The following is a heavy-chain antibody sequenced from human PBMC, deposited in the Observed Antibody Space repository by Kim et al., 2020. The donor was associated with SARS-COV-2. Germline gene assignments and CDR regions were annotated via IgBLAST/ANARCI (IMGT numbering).Heavy chain of an antibody. D-gene: IGHD2-15*01. CDR3: ARVLQHYYYYYGMDV. Sequence: SETLSLTCTVSGGSISSYYWSWIRQPPGKGLEWIGYIYYSGSTNYNPSLKSRVTIPVDTSKNQFSLKLSSVTAADTAVYYCARVLQHYYYYYGMDVWGQGTTVTVSS. J-gene: IGHJ6*02. V-gene: IGHV4-59*08. CDR1: GGSISSYY. CDR2: IYYSGST.